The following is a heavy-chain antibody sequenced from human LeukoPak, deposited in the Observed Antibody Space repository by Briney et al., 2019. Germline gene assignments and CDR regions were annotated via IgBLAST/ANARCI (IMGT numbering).Heavy chain of an antibody. D-gene: IGHD6-19*01. CDR2: MYYSGTT. J-gene: IGHJ4*02. V-gene: IGHV4-59*01. CDR3: ARPLAGRIFTFNY. Sequence: PSETLSLSCTVSGGSFSGYYWSWIRQPPGKGLEWIGYMYYSGTTTYSPSLKSRVTISLDTPKNQFSLKLNSVTAADTAVYYCARPLAGRIFTFNYWGQGTLVTVSS. CDR1: GGSFSGYY.